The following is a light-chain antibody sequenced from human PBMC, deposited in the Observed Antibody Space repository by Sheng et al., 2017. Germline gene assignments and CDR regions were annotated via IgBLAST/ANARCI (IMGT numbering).Light chain of an antibody. CDR3: QQSYGLPYT. J-gene: IGKJ2*01. V-gene: IGKV1-39*01. CDR2: STS. CDR1: RSINYY. Sequence: DIQLTQSPSSLSVSVGDRVTITCRASRSINYYLNCININRDKPLTLLVYSTSSLSSGVPSRFSGSGSGTDYTLTISSLQPEDFATYSCQQSYGLPYTFGQGTKLEMK.